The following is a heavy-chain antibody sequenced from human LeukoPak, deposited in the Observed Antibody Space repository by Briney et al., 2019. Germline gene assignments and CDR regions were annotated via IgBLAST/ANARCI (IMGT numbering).Heavy chain of an antibody. D-gene: IGHD6-6*01. J-gene: IGHJ4*02. Sequence: GGSLRLSCAASGFTFSTYAMTWVRQAPGKGLEWVSLISGTGGSTYYADSVKGRFTISRDNSKNTLYLQMNSLRAEDTAVYYCAKDSFNHHAIAARRGGPFDYWGQGTLVTVSS. CDR3: AKDSFNHHAIAARRGGPFDY. V-gene: IGHV3-23*01. CDR2: ISGTGGST. CDR1: GFTFSTYA.